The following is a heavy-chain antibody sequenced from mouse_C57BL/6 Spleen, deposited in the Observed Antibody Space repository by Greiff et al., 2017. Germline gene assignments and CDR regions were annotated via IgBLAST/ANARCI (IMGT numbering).Heavy chain of an antibody. D-gene: IGHD3-2*02. CDR3: ARWETAQATYYFDY. CDR1: GYTFTSYW. Sequence: QVQLQQPGAELVKPGASVTLSCKASGYTFTSYWMHWVKQRPGQGLEWIGLLHPNSGSTNYNAKFKSKATLNVDKSSSTAYMQLSSLTSEDSAVYYCARWETAQATYYFDYWGQGTTLTVSS. CDR2: LHPNSGST. J-gene: IGHJ2*01. V-gene: IGHV1-64*01.